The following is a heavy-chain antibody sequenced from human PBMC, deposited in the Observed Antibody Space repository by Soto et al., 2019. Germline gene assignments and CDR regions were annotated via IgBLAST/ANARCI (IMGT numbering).Heavy chain of an antibody. Sequence: QVQLQESGPGLVKPSETLSLTCTVSGGSISSYYWSWIRQPPGKGLEWIGYIYYSGSTNYNPSLXGXAXIXXDTSKNRFSLKLSSVTAADTAVYYCARVYAYSFDYWGQGTLVTVSS. V-gene: IGHV4-59*01. CDR2: IYYSGST. D-gene: IGHD2-8*01. CDR1: GGSISSYY. CDR3: ARVYAYSFDY. J-gene: IGHJ4*02.